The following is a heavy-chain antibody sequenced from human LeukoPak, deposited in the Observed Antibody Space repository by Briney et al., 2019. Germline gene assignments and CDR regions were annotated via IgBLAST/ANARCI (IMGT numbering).Heavy chain of an antibody. Sequence: ASVKVSCKASGYTFTSYNMHWVRQAPGQGLEWMGIINPSGGKTIYAQRFQGRVTMTRDTSTSTVYMELSSLRSEDTAVYYCARDSRSWSVDYWGQGTLVTVSS. CDR3: ARDSRSWSVDY. J-gene: IGHJ4*02. CDR2: INPSGGKT. D-gene: IGHD6-13*01. CDR1: GYTFTSYN. V-gene: IGHV1-46*01.